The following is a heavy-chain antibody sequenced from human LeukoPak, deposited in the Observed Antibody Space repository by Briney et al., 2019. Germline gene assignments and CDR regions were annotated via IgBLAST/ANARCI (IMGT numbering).Heavy chain of an antibody. J-gene: IGHJ6*02. CDR1: GFTFSSYW. CDR2: ITSEGSST. D-gene: IGHD4-17*01. CDR3: ARDGTTTPRGYGMDV. V-gene: IGHV3-74*01. Sequence: GGSLRLSCAASGFTFSSYWMHWVRQVPGKGLVWVSRITSEGSSTSYADSVKGRFTISRDNAKNTLYLQMNSLRAEDTAVYYCARDGTTTPRGYGMDVWGQGTTVTVSS.